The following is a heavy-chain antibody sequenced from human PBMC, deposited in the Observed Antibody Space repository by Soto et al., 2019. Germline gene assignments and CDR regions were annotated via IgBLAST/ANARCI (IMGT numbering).Heavy chain of an antibody. CDR2: MNPNSGNT. V-gene: IGHV1-8*01. CDR3: ARESSDYDFWSGYGSSYYYYGMDV. D-gene: IGHD3-3*01. J-gene: IGHJ6*02. Sequence: ASVKVSCTASGYTFTSYDINWVRQATGQGLEWMGWMNPNSGNTGYAQKFQGRVTMNRNTSISTAYMELSRLRSEDTAVYYCARESSDYDFWSGYGSSYYYYGMDVWGQGTTVTVSS. CDR1: GYTFTSYD.